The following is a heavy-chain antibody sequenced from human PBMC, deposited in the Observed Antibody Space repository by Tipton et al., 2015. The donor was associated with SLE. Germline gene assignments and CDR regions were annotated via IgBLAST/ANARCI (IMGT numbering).Heavy chain of an antibody. Sequence: TLSLTCAVYGGSFSGYYWSWIRQPPGKGLEWIGEINHSGSTNYSPSLKSRVTISVDTSKNQFSLKLSSVTAADTAVYYCARVNFVVVIAYAFWGQGTLVTVSS. V-gene: IGHV4-34*01. D-gene: IGHD2-21*01. CDR1: GGSFSGYY. CDR3: ARVNFVVVIAYAF. J-gene: IGHJ4*02. CDR2: INHSGST.